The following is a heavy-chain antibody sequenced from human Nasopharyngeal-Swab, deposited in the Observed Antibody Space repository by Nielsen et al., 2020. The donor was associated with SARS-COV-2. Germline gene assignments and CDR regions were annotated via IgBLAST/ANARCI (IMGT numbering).Heavy chain of an antibody. V-gene: IGHV4-39*01. Sequence: WIRQPPGKGLEWIGSVYYSGSTYYNPSLKSRVTISVEMSKNKFSLKLSSLTAADTAVYYCARHAEVLRYFDWVYREGWFDPWGQGTLVTVSS. CDR2: VYYSGST. CDR3: ARHAEVLRYFDWVYREGWFDP. J-gene: IGHJ5*02. D-gene: IGHD3-9*01.